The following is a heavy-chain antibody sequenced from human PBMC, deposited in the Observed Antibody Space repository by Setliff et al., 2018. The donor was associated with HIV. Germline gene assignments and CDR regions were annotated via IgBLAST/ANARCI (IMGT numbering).Heavy chain of an antibody. J-gene: IGHJ3*02. CDR2: IYPGDSDT. Sequence: PGESLKISCKGSGYSFTSYWIGWVRQMPGKGLEWMGIIYPGDSDTRYSPSFQGQVTISADKSISTAYLQWSSLKASDTAIYYCPRQGRAPDDAFDIWGQGTMVTVSS. CDR1: GYSFTSYW. V-gene: IGHV5-51*01. CDR3: PRQGRAPDDAFDI.